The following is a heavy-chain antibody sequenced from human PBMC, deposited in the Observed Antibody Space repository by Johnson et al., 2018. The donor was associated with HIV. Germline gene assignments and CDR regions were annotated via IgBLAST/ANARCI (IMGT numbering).Heavy chain of an antibody. V-gene: IGHV3-66*01. CDR1: GFTVSSNY. CDR2: IYSGGST. CDR3: AKDQRGWFIAGAFDI. Sequence: VQLVESGGGLVQPGGSLRLSCAAFGFTVSSNYMSWVRQAPGKGLEWVSVIYSGGSTYYADSVKGRFTISRDNSKNTLYLHMNSLRAEDTAVYYCAKDQRGWFIAGAFDIWGQGTMVTVSS. J-gene: IGHJ3*02. D-gene: IGHD6-19*01.